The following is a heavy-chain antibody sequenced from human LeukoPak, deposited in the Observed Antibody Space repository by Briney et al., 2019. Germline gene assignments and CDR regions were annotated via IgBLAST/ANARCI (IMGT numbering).Heavy chain of an antibody. J-gene: IGHJ4*02. CDR1: GIIITSYW. D-gene: IGHD3-10*01. CDR3: AKDRDYYGSGIFGY. Sequence: PGGSLRLSCAASGIIITSYWMSWVRQTPGKGLEWVANIKQDGSEKNYVDSVKGRFTIFRDNARNSLYLQMNSLRAEDTAVYYCAKDRDYYGSGIFGYWGQGTLVTVSS. CDR2: IKQDGSEK. V-gene: IGHV3-7*03.